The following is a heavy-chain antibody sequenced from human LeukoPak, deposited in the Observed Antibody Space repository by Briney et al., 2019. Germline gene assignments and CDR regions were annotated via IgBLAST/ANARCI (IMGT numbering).Heavy chain of an antibody. J-gene: IGHJ3*02. V-gene: IGHV4-59*12. CDR2: IYYSGST. Sequence: SETLSLTCTVSGGSISDYYWSWIRQPPGKGLEWIGYIYYSGSTNYNPSLKSRVTISVDKSKNQFSLKLSSVTAADTAVYYCAAYDSSGFFSSEHDAFDIWGQGTMVTVSS. CDR3: AAYDSSGFFSSEHDAFDI. D-gene: IGHD3-22*01. CDR1: GGSISDYY.